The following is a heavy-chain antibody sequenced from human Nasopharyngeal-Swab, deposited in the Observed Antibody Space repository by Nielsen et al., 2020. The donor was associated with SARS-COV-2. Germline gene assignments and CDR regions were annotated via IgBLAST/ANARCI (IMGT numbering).Heavy chain of an antibody. CDR3: ARDGRLTSSYYKNYYMDV. J-gene: IGHJ6*03. V-gene: IGHV1-2*04. CDR2: INPNSGAT. Sequence: ASVKVSCKASGYTFTSYYMHWVRQAPGQGLEWMGWINPNSGATNYAQKFQGWVTLTRDASIRTAYMDLSRLKSDDTAVYYCARDGRLTSSYYKNYYMDVWGKGTTVTVSS. CDR1: GYTFTSYY. D-gene: IGHD3-22*01.